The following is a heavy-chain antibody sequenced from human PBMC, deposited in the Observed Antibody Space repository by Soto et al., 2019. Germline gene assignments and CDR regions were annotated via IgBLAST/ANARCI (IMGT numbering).Heavy chain of an antibody. CDR3: ARGVRDGYNYDVDY. V-gene: IGHV1-8*01. J-gene: IGHJ4*02. CDR2: MNPNSGNT. CDR1: GDTFNSYD. Sequence: GASVEVCCKASGDTFNSYDINWVRQATGQGLEWMGWMNPNSGNTGHAQKFQGRVTMTRNTSISTAYMELSSLRSEDTAVYYCARGVRDGYNYDVDYWGQGTLVNVSS. D-gene: IGHD5-12*01.